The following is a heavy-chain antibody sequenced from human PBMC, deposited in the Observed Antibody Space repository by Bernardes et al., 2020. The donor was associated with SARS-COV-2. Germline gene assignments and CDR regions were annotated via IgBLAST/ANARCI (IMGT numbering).Heavy chain of an antibody. V-gene: IGHV1-24*01. J-gene: IGHJ5*02. CDR2: FDPEDGET. D-gene: IGHD2-2*01. CDR3: ATCPALVPAAREAWFDP. CDR1: GYTLTELS. Sequence: ASVKVSCKVSGYTLTELSMHWVRQAPGKGLEWMGGFDPEDGETSYAQKFQGRVTMTEDTSTDTAYLELSSLRSEDTAVYYCATCPALVPAAREAWFDPWGQGILVTVSS.